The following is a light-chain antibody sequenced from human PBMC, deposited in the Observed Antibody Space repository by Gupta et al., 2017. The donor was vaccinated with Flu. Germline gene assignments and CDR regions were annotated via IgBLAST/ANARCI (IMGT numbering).Light chain of an antibody. CDR3: QQDHTYFRT. V-gene: IGKV1-5*03. J-gene: IGKJ1*01. CDR2: QAS. CDR1: QSISSW. Sequence: PYPLSASVGDRVTITCRASQSISSWLAWYQQKPGKAPKLLIYQASNLESGVPSRFSGRGSGTEFTLTISSLQPDDFATYYCQQDHTYFRTFGQGTKVEIK.